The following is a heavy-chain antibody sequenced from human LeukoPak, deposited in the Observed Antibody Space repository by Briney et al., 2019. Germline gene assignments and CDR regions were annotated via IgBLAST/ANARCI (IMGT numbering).Heavy chain of an antibody. D-gene: IGHD2-21*02. J-gene: IGHJ4*02. Sequence: GSLRLSCAASGFTFSSYSMNWVRQAPGKGLEWVSSISSSSSYIYYADSVKGRFTISRDNAKNSLYLQMNSLRAEDTAVYYCARVAYCSGDCYHYFEYWGQGTLVTVSS. CDR3: ARVAYCSGDCYHYFEY. CDR2: ISSSSSYI. V-gene: IGHV3-21*01. CDR1: GFTFSSYS.